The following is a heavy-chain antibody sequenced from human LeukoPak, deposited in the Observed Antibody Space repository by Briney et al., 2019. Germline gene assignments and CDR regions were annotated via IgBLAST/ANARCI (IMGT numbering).Heavy chain of an antibody. CDR1: GGSISSYY. CDR3: ARGNVWGSFPVRGPLDF. D-gene: IGHD3-16*01. CDR2: IYYSGST. Sequence: SETLSLTCTVSGGSISSYYWSWIRQPPGKGLEWIGYIYYSGSTNYNPSLKSRVTISVDTSKNQFSLKLSSVTAADTALYYCARGNVWGSFPVRGPLDFWGQGTLVTVSS. J-gene: IGHJ4*02. V-gene: IGHV4-59*08.